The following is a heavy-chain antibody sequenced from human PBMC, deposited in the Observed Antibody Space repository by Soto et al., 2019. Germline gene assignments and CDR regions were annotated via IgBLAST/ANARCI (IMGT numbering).Heavy chain of an antibody. V-gene: IGHV2-5*02. D-gene: IGHD3-22*01. Sequence: QITLKESGPTLVKPTQTLTLTCTFSGFSLSTSGVGVGWIRQPPGKALEWLALIYWDDDKRYSPSLKSRLTITKDTSKNQVVLTMTNMDPVDTATYCCAHWYYYDSSGYYRYYFDYWGQGTLVTVSS. J-gene: IGHJ4*02. CDR2: IYWDDDK. CDR3: AHWYYYDSSGYYRYYFDY. CDR1: GFSLSTSGVG.